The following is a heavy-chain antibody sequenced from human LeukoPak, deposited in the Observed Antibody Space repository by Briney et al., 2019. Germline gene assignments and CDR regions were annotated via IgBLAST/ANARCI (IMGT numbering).Heavy chain of an antibody. V-gene: IGHV4-39*07. CDR3: ARGPYSYDSSGAFDS. CDR1: GGSISSSTFY. Sequence: SETLSLTCTVAGGSISSSTFYWGWIRQPPGKGLEWIGSLYYSGSTYYNPSLESRGTRSVDTSKNQFFLKLSTVTAADTAVYFCARGPYSYDSSGAFDSWGQGTVVTVSP. D-gene: IGHD3-22*01. CDR2: LYYSGST. J-gene: IGHJ3*02.